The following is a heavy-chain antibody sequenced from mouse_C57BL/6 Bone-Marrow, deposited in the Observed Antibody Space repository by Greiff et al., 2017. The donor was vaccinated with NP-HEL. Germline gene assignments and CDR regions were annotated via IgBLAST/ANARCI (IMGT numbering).Heavy chain of an antibody. CDR2: INPGSGGT. Sequence: QVQLKESGAELVWPGTSVKVSCKASGYAFTNYLIEWVKQRPGQGLEWIGVINPGSGGTNYNEKFKGKATLTADKSSSTAYMQLSSLTSEDSAVYFCARVRGGGAYFDYWGQGTTLTVSS. V-gene: IGHV1-54*01. CDR3: ARVRGGGAYFDY. CDR1: GYAFTNYL. J-gene: IGHJ2*01.